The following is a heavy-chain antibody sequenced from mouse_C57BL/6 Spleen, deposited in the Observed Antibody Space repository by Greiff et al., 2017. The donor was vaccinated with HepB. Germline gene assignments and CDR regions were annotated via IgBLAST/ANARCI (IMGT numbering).Heavy chain of an antibody. V-gene: IGHV7-3*01. Sequence: EVQGVESGGGLVQPGGSLSLSCAASGFTFTDYYMSWVRQPPGKALEWLGFIRNKANGYTTEYSASVKGRFTISRDNSQSILYLQMNALRAEDSAAYCCARSDYGSSLYAMDYWGQGTSVTVSS. D-gene: IGHD1-1*01. CDR3: ARSDYGSSLYAMDY. J-gene: IGHJ4*01. CDR2: IRNKANGYTT. CDR1: GFTFTDYY.